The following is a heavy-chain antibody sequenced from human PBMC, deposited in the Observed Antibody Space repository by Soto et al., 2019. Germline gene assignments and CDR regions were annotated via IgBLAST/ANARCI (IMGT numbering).Heavy chain of an antibody. V-gene: IGHV3-7*03. D-gene: IGHD3-22*01. Sequence: GGSLRLSCAASGFTFSSYWMSWVRQAPGKGLEWVANIKQDGSEKYYVDSVKGRFTISRDNAKNSLYLQMNSLRAEDTAVYYCATDSSGYYYYYYGMDVWGQGTTVTVSS. J-gene: IGHJ6*02. CDR3: ATDSSGYYYYYYGMDV. CDR2: IKQDGSEK. CDR1: GFTFSSYW.